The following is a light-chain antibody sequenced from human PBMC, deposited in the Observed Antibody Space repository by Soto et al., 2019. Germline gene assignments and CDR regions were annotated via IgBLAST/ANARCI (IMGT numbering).Light chain of an antibody. CDR2: AAS. V-gene: IGKV1-12*01. CDR1: QGISRW. J-gene: IGKJ3*01. CDR3: QRAYNFPFT. Sequence: DIQMTQSPSSVSASVGDRITITCRASQGISRWLAWYQQKPGRAPKLLIYAASNLQTGVPSRFSGSGSGTDFTLTITSLQAEDFATYHCQRAYNFPFTFGPGTKVDIK.